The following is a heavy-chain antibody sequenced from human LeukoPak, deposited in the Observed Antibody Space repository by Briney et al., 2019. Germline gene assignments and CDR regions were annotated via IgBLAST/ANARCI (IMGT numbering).Heavy chain of an antibody. CDR2: IYFSGNT. Sequence: SETLSLTCIVSGGSISSSGYYWGWIRQPPGKGLEWIGSIYFSGNTYYNPSLKSRVTISVDTSKNQLSLKLSSVTAADTAVYYCARGLGGSSGCFGYWGQGTLVTVSS. J-gene: IGHJ4*02. V-gene: IGHV4-39*07. CDR3: ARGLGGSSGCFGY. CDR1: GGSISSSGYY. D-gene: IGHD6-19*01.